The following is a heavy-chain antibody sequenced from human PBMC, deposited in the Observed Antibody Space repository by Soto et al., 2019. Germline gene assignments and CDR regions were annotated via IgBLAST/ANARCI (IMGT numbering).Heavy chain of an antibody. V-gene: IGHV3-21*01. CDR1: GFTFSSYS. J-gene: IGHJ5*02. D-gene: IGHD3-16*02. Sequence: GGALRLSCAASGFTFSSYSMNWVRQAPGEGLEWVSSISSSSSYIYYADSVKGRFTISRDNAKNSLYLQMNSLRAEDTAVYYCARDYDYIWGSYRVNWFDPWGQGTLVTVSS. CDR3: ARDYDYIWGSYRVNWFDP. CDR2: ISSSSSYI.